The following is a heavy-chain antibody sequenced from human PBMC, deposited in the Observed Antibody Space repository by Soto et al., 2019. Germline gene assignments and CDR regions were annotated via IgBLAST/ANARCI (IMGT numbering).Heavy chain of an antibody. CDR1: VGSIISSGYY. CDR2: IFYSGTT. V-gene: IGHV4-39*01. CDR3: ARHYYDSSGYPAPYYHGMDV. D-gene: IGHD3-22*01. J-gene: IGHJ6*02. Sequence: PSQTLSLTCTFSVGSIISSGYYWGWIRQSPGKGLEWIGTIFYSGTTYYNPSLESRITISQDTSNNQFSLKLTSVTAADTAVYYCARHYYDSSGYPAPYYHGMDVWGQGTTVTVSS.